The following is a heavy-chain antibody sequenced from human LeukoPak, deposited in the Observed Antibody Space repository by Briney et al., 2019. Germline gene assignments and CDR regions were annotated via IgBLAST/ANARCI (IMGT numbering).Heavy chain of an antibody. D-gene: IGHD3-9*01. J-gene: IGHJ3*02. CDR3: ARSRYVNSFYAFDI. CDR2: LSKSGNN. Sequence: PSETLSLTCIVSGGSISSYYWRWIRLPPGKGLEWIGYLSKSGNNKYSPSLESRVTIFEDTSKNQFFLMLSSVTAADTAVYYCARSRYVNSFYAFDIWGQGTLVTVSS. CDR1: GGSISSYY. V-gene: IGHV4-59*01.